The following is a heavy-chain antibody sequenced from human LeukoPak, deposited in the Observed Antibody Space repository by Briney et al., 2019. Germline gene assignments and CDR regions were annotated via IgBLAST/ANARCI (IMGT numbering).Heavy chain of an antibody. J-gene: IGHJ4*02. CDR2: INWNGGST. Sequence: GGSLRLSCAASGFTFDDYGMSWVRQAPGEGLEWVSGINWNGGSTGYADSVKGRFTISRDNAKNSLYLQMNSLRAEDTALYYCARDDGDYYDSRKPLDYWGQGTLVTVSS. CDR1: GFTFDDYG. D-gene: IGHD3-22*01. V-gene: IGHV3-20*04. CDR3: ARDDGDYYDSRKPLDY.